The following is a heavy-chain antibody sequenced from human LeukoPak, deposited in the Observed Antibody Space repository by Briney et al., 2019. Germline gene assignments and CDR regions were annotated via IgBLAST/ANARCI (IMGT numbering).Heavy chain of an antibody. CDR3: ARGSQGVASQDNWFDP. J-gene: IGHJ5*02. CDR2: ISTSSSYI. Sequence: GGSLRLSCAASGFTLSSYSMNWVRQAPGKGLEWVSSISTSSSYIYSADSVKGRFTISRDNARNSLYLQMNSLRAEDTAVYYCARGSQGVASQDNWFDPWGQGTLVTVSS. D-gene: IGHD5-12*01. V-gene: IGHV3-21*01. CDR1: GFTLSSYS.